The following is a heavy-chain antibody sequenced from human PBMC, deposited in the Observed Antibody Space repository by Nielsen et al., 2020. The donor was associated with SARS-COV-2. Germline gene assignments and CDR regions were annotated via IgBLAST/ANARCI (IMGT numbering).Heavy chain of an antibody. D-gene: IGHD2-15*01. CDR1: GFTFGSYG. CDR2: ISSYSNYK. V-gene: IGHV3-21*01. CDR3: VRESSTYYIDY. Sequence: GGSLRLSCAASGFTFGSYGMIWVRQAPGKGLEWASSISSYSNYKQYADSVKGRFAISRDNAKSSLYLQMSSLRAEDTGVYYCVRESSTYYIDYWGQGILVTVSS. J-gene: IGHJ4*02.